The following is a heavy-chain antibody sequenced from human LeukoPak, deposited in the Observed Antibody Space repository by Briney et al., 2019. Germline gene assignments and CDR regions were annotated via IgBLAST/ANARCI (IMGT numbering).Heavy chain of an antibody. D-gene: IGHD1-26*01. V-gene: IGHV1-69*05. Sequence: EASVKVSCKASGGSFSSYAISWVRQAPGQGLEWMGGIIPIFGTANYAQKFQGRVTITTDESTSTAYMELSSLRSEDTAVYYCARAGSYYFVSWFDPWGQGTLVTVSS. CDR1: GGSFSSYA. CDR2: IIPIFGTA. CDR3: ARAGSYYFVSWFDP. J-gene: IGHJ5*02.